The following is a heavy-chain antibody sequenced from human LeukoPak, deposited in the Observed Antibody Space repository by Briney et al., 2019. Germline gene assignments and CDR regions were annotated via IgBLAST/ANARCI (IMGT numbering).Heavy chain of an antibody. CDR2: IYHSGST. CDR3: ARPYLRGTVVNNWFDP. Sequence: KPSETLSLTCTVSVYSISSGYFWGWIRQPPGKGLEWIGSIYHSGSTYYSSSLKSRVTISVDTSKNQFSLKLSSVTAADTAVYYCARPYLRGTVVNNWFDPWGQGTLVTVSS. V-gene: IGHV4-38-2*02. CDR1: VYSISSGYF. D-gene: IGHD4-23*01. J-gene: IGHJ5*02.